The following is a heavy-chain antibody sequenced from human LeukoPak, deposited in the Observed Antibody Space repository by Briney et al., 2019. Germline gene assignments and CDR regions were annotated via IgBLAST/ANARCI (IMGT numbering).Heavy chain of an antibody. J-gene: IGHJ3*02. CDR3: ARSPGSSWYGDDAFDI. V-gene: IGHV4-34*01. CDR2: NNHSGST. Sequence: SETLSLTCAVYGGSYSGYYRGWIRQPPGKGLEGIGGNNHSGSTNDNPCLKSRGTIPLDKSKNQFSLKLSTVPAADTAVYYCARSPGSSWYGDDAFDIWGQGRMVTVSS. CDR1: GGSYSGYY. D-gene: IGHD6-13*01.